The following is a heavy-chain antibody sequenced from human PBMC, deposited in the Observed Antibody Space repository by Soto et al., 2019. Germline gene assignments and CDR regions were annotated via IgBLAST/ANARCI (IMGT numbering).Heavy chain of an antibody. Sequence: GGSLRLSCAASGFTFSSYGMHWVRQAPGKGLEWVAVISYDGSNKYYADSVKGRFTISRDNSKNTLYLQMNSLRAEDTAVYYCAKDIAVAGTGWFDPWGQGTLVTVSS. CDR2: ISYDGSNK. CDR1: GFTFSSYG. V-gene: IGHV3-30*18. D-gene: IGHD6-19*01. CDR3: AKDIAVAGTGWFDP. J-gene: IGHJ5*02.